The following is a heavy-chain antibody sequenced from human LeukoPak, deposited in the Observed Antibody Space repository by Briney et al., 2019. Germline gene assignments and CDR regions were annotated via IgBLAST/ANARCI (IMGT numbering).Heavy chain of an antibody. CDR1: GGSISSYY. D-gene: IGHD2-2*01. V-gene: IGHV4-59*01. CDR2: IYYSGST. Sequence: SETLSLTCTVPGGSISSYYWSWIRQPPGKGLEWIGYIYYSGSTNYNPSLKSRVTISVDTSKNQFSLKLSSVTAADTAVYYCARVGGYCSSTSCYFYYYMDVWGKGTTVTVSS. J-gene: IGHJ6*03. CDR3: ARVGGYCSSTSCYFYYYMDV.